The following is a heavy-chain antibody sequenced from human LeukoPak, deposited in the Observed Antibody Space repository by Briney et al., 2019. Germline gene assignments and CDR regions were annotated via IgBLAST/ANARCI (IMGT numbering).Heavy chain of an antibody. CDR2: IKEDGSHE. Sequence: GESLRLSCAASGFTFSSYWMNWVRQAPGKGLEWVANIKEDGSHENYVDSVKGRFTISRDNAKNSLYLQMNSLRAEDTAVYYCASLYCSSISCGAFDIWGQGTMVTVSS. J-gene: IGHJ3*02. CDR3: ASLYCSSISCGAFDI. V-gene: IGHV3-7*01. CDR1: GFTFSSYW. D-gene: IGHD2-2*01.